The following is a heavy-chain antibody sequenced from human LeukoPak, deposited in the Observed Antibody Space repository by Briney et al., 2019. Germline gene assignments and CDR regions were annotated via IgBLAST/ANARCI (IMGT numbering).Heavy chain of an antibody. V-gene: IGHV6-1*01. CDR2: TYYRSKWYN. CDR3: ARAARRDIVVVPAAISLDY. Sequence: SQTLSLTCALSGDSVSSNSAAWNWIRQSPSRGLEWLGRTYYRSKWYNDYAVSVKSRISINPDTSKNQFSLQLNSVTPEDTAVYYCARAARRDIVVVPAAISLDYWGQGTLVTVSS. CDR1: GDSVSSNSAA. J-gene: IGHJ4*02. D-gene: IGHD2-2*01.